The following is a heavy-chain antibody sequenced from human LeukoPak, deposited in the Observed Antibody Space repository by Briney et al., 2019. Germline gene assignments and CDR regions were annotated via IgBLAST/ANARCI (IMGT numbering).Heavy chain of an antibody. CDR2: IYSSGST. D-gene: IGHD6-19*01. J-gene: IGHJ4*02. Sequence: PSETLSLTCTVSGVSISSYFWSWVRQPAGKGLEWIGRIYSSGSTKYNPSLQSRVTMSLDTCKKRLSLNLGSVTAADTAVYYCARAGSSGGLCDYWGQGILVTVSS. CDR1: GVSISSYF. CDR3: ARAGSSGGLCDY. V-gene: IGHV4-4*07.